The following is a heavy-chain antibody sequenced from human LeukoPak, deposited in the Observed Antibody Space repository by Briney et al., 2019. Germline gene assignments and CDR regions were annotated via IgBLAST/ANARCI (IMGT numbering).Heavy chain of an antibody. CDR2: IKQDGSEK. V-gene: IGHV3-7*01. D-gene: IGHD5-18*01. CDR1: GFTFSSYW. J-gene: IGHJ4*02. Sequence: GGSLRLSCAASGFTFSSYWMSWVRQAPGKGLELVASIKQDGSEKYYVDSVKGRFTISRDNAKNSLYLQMNSLRAEDTAVYYCARVLSTAMDYYFDYWGQGTLVTASS. CDR3: ARVLSTAMDYYFDY.